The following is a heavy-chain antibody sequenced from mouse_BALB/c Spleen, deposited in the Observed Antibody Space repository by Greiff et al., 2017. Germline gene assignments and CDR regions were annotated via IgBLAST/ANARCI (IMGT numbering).Heavy chain of an antibody. J-gene: IGHJ4*01. CDR3: ARGDYAMDY. V-gene: IGHV1-18*01. CDR2: INPNNGGT. CDR1: GYTFTDYN. Sequence: EVQLQQSGPELVKPGASVKIPCKASGYTFTDYNMDWVKQSHGKSLEWIGDINPNNGGTIYNQKFKGKATITADTSSNTAYLQLSSLTSEDTAVYYCARGDYAMDYWGQGTSVTVSS.